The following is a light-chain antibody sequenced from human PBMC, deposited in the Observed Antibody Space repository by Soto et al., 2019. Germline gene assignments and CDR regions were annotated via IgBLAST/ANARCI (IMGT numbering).Light chain of an antibody. CDR2: AAS. CDR3: QQANSFRCA. V-gene: IGKV1-12*01. J-gene: IGKJ2*02. Sequence: DIKMTQSPSSVSASVGDRVTITCRASQGISRFLAWYQQQSGKAPKFLIYAASSLQSGVLSRFSGSGSGTEFTHPISTRKPECGGTCQCQQANSFRCAFGQGTK. CDR1: QGISRF.